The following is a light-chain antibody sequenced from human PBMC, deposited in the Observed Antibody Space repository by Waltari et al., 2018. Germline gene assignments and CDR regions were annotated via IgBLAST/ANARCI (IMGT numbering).Light chain of an antibody. CDR1: QSVNSNY. V-gene: IGKV3-20*01. CDR2: GAS. Sequence: IVLTQSPGTLSLSPGERATLFCRASQSVNSNYLDWYQQGPGQAPRLLIYGASNRATGNPDRFSGSGSGTDVSRTINRLEPEDFADYYCQQYDRSPETFGQGTKLEIK. CDR3: QQYDRSPET. J-gene: IGKJ2*01.